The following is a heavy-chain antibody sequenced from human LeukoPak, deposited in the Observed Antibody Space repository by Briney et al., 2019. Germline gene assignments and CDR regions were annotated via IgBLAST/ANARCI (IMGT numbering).Heavy chain of an antibody. CDR3: AKVGNYSAGWYYFDY. J-gene: IGHJ4*02. D-gene: IGHD6-19*01. CDR2: FSGSGGST. V-gene: IGHV3-23*01. CDR1: GFTFSSYA. Sequence: GGSLRLSCAASGFTFSSYAMSWVRQAPGKGLAWVSSFSGSGGSTYYADSVKGRFTISRDNSKNTLYLQMKSLRAEDTAVYYCAKVGNYSAGWYYFDYWGQGALVTVSS.